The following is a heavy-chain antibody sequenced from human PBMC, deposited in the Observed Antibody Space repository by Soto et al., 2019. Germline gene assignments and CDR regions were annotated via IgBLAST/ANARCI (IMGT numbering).Heavy chain of an antibody. CDR3: ARDRCSGGSCYSAYYYGMDV. J-gene: IGHJ6*02. Sequence: EVQLVESGGGLVQPGGSLRLSCAASGFTFSSYSMNWVRQAPGKGLEWVSYISSSSSTIYYADSVKGRFTISRDNAKNSLYLQMNSLRDEDTAVYYCARDRCSGGSCYSAYYYGMDVWGQGTTVTVSS. D-gene: IGHD2-15*01. CDR2: ISSSSSTI. V-gene: IGHV3-48*02. CDR1: GFTFSSYS.